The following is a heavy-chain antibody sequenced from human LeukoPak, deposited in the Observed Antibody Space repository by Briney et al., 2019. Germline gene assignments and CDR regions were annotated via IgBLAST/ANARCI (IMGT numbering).Heavy chain of an antibody. V-gene: IGHV4-39*01. J-gene: IGHJ4*02. Sequence: SETLSLTCTVSGGSISSSSYYWGWLRHPPGKGLEWIGSIYYSGSTYYNPSLKSRVTISVDTSKNQFSLKLSSVTGADTAVYYCARRGGAAAALDYWGQGTLVTVSS. CDR1: GGSISSSSYY. CDR2: IYYSGST. CDR3: ARRGGAAAALDY. D-gene: IGHD6-13*01.